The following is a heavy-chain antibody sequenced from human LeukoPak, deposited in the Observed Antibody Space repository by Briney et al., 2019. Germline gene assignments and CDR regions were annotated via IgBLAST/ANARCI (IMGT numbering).Heavy chain of an antibody. D-gene: IGHD3-22*01. CDR2: IRSKAYGGTT. Sequence: GGSLRLSCTASGFTFGDYAMSWFRQAPGKGLEWVGFIRSKAYGGTTEYAASVKGRFTISRDDSKSIAYLQMNSLKTEDTAVYYCTRDPPGDYYDSSGYFDYWGQGTLVTVSS. J-gene: IGHJ4*02. CDR1: GFTFGDYA. V-gene: IGHV3-49*03. CDR3: TRDPPGDYYDSSGYFDY.